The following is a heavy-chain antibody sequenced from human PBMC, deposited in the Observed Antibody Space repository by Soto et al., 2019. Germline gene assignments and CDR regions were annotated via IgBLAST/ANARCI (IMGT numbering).Heavy chain of an antibody. CDR1: GFTFSSYG. CDR3: ARDEGHDFWSPPLYYMDV. J-gene: IGHJ6*03. V-gene: IGHV3-33*01. Sequence: GGSLRLSCAASGFTFSSYGMHWVRQAPGKGLEWVAVIWYDGSNKYYADSVKGRFTISRDNSKNTLYLQMNSLRAEDTAVYYCARDEGHDFWSPPLYYMDVWGKGTTVTVSS. CDR2: IWYDGSNK. D-gene: IGHD3-3*01.